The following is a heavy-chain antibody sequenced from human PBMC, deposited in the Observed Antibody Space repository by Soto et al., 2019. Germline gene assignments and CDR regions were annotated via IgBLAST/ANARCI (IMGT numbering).Heavy chain of an antibody. V-gene: IGHV3-23*01. CDR3: AKVGGGLAAAADRTLEASDC. J-gene: IGHJ4*02. CDR2: ISASGGNT. Sequence: EVQLLESGGGLVQPGGSLRLSCAASGFTFSSYVMTWVRQAPGKGLEWISAISASGGNTYYADSVKGRFTISKDNYKNTLYMQMTSLRVEQTALYYCAKVGGGLAAAADRTLEASDCWGQGTLVTVSS. CDR1: GFTFSSYV. D-gene: IGHD6-13*01.